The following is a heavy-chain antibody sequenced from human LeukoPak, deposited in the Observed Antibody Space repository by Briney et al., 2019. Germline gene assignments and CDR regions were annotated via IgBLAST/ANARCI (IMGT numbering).Heavy chain of an antibody. CDR1: GGSISSYY. CDR3: ARVGGSSGWYPPRYFDY. CDR2: IYYSGST. J-gene: IGHJ4*02. V-gene: IGHV4-59*01. D-gene: IGHD6-19*01. Sequence: PSETLSLTCTVSGGSISSYYWSWIRQPPGKGLEWIGYIYYSGSTNYNPSLKSRVTISVDTSKNQFSLKLSSVTAADTAVYYCARVGGSSGWYPPRYFDYWGQGTLVTVSS.